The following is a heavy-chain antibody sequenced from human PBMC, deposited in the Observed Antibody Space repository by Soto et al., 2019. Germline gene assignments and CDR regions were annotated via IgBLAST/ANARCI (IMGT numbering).Heavy chain of an antibody. Sequence: EVQLLESGGGLVQPGGSLRLSCAASGFTFSSYAMSWVRQAPGKGLEWVSAISGSGGSTYYADSVKGRFTISRDNSKNTLYLQTNSVRAEDTTVYDCARGISYGMDVWGQGTTVTVSS. CDR2: ISGSGGST. CDR1: GFTFSSYA. V-gene: IGHV3-23*01. J-gene: IGHJ6*02. CDR3: ARGISYGMDV.